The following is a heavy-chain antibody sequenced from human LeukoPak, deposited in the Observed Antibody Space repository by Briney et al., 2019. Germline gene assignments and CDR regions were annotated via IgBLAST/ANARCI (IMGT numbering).Heavy chain of an antibody. CDR2: ISSSSSYI. CDR3: ARDAIAAAGYGMDV. D-gene: IGHD6-13*01. Sequence: GGSLRLSCAASGFTFSSYSMNRVRQAPGKGLEWVSSISSSSSYIYYADSVKGRFTISRDNAKNSLYLQMNSLRAEDTAVYYCARDAIAAAGYGMDVWGQGTTVTVSS. J-gene: IGHJ6*02. CDR1: GFTFSSYS. V-gene: IGHV3-21*01.